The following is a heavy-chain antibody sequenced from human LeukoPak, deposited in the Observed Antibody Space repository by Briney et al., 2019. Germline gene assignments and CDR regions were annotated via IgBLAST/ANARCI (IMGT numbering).Heavy chain of an antibody. CDR3: ASLNYGDYQTLGFD. V-gene: IGHV7-4-1*02. Sequence: GASVKVSCKASGYTFTSYAMNWVRQAPGQGLEWMGWINTNTGNPTYAQGFTGRFVFSLDTSVSTAYLQISSLKAEVTAVYYCASLNYGDYQTLGFDWGQGTLVTVSS. D-gene: IGHD4-17*01. CDR1: GYTFTSYA. J-gene: IGHJ4*02. CDR2: INTNTGNP.